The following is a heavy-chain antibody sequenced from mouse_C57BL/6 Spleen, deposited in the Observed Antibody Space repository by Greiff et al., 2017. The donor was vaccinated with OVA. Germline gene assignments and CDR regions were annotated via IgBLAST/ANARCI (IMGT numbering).Heavy chain of an antibody. Sequence: EVQLQQSGPELVKPGASVKISCKASGYTFTDYYMNWVKQSHGKSLEWIGDINPNNGGTSYNQKFKGKATLTVDKSSSTAYMELRSLTSEDSAVYYCARNWDVGDWGQGTTLTVSS. CDR3: ARNWDVGD. CDR1: GYTFTDYY. V-gene: IGHV1-26*01. D-gene: IGHD4-1*01. CDR2: INPNNGGT. J-gene: IGHJ2*01.